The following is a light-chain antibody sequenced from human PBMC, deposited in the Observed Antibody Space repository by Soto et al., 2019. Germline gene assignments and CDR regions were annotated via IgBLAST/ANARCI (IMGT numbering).Light chain of an antibody. CDR2: EVN. CDR1: SSDVGGYNY. CDR3: SSYGGYNNVV. Sequence: QSVLAQPPSASGSPGQSVTISCTGTSSDVGGYNYVSWFQQHPGKAPKLIIHEVNQRPSGVPDRFSGSKSGNTASLTVSGLQAEDEGIYYCSSYGGYNNVVFGTGTKVTVL. J-gene: IGLJ1*01. V-gene: IGLV2-8*01.